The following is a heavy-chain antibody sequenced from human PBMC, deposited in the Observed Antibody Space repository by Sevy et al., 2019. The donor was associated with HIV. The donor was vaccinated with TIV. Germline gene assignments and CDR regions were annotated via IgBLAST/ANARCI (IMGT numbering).Heavy chain of an antibody. CDR1: GFTFSSFG. J-gene: IGHJ6*02. Sequence: GGSLRLSCAASGFTFSSFGMHWVRQAPGKGLEWVAVIWFDGSNTYYADSVKGRFTISRDIAKNTLYLQMSSLRPEDTAMYYCAKDFTGYNGMDVWGQGTTVTVSS. V-gene: IGHV3-30*02. CDR3: AKDFTGYNGMDV. CDR2: IWFDGSNT. D-gene: IGHD3-9*01.